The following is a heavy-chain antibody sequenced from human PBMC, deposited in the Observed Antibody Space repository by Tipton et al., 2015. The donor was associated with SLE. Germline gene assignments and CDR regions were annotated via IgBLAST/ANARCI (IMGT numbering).Heavy chain of an antibody. D-gene: IGHD6-13*01. CDR1: GITFTNYA. Sequence: SLRLSCAASGITFTNYAMTWVRQAPGKGLEWVSSISSSSSYIYYADSVKGRFTISRDNAKNSLYLQMNSLRAGDTAVYYCARVGAAGLDYGMDVWGQGTTVTVSS. CDR3: ARVGAAGLDYGMDV. J-gene: IGHJ6*02. V-gene: IGHV3-21*01. CDR2: ISSSSSYI.